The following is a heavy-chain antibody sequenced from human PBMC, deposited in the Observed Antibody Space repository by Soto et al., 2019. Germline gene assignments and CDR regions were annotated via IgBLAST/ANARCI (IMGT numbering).Heavy chain of an antibody. CDR1: GGSLTSYP. D-gene: IGHD3-16*01. Sequence: QMEQSGAEVRKPGSSVKVSCKPSGGSLTSYPMAWVRQAPGQGFEWMGGIIPIHGTTKYAQKFQGRVTITADESTNIATLELTGLTSADTAFYYCARGWGLVSWGQGTLVTVSS. V-gene: IGHV1-69*01. CDR3: ARGWGLVS. J-gene: IGHJ4*02. CDR2: IIPIHGTT.